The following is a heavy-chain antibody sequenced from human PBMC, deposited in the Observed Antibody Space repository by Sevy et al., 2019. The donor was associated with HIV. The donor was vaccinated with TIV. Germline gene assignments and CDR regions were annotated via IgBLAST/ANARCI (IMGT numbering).Heavy chain of an antibody. D-gene: IGHD3-16*01. Sequence: GGSLRLSCEASELSFSSYWMSWVRQAPGKGLEWVANIKQDGSEKNYADSVQGRFTISRVNAKNSLYLQMNSLRVEHAAVYYCAGDGGLVSSPLPDYQYGMDVWGQGTTVTVSS. V-gene: IGHV3-7*01. CDR2: IKQDGSEK. J-gene: IGHJ6*02. CDR1: ELSFSSYW. CDR3: AGDGGLVSSPLPDYQYGMDV.